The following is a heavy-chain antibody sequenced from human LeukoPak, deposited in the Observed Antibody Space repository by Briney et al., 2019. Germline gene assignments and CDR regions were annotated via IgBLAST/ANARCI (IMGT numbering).Heavy chain of an antibody. Sequence: PSETLSLTCTVSGGSISSYYWSWIRQPPGKGLEWIGYIYYSGSPNYNPSLKSRVTISLDTSKNQFSLKLNSVNTADTAVYYCARNTYYYGSGSYYYIDYWGQGTLVTVSS. V-gene: IGHV4-59*01. J-gene: IGHJ4*02. CDR1: GGSISSYY. D-gene: IGHD3-10*01. CDR3: ARNTYYYGSGSYYYIDY. CDR2: IYYSGSP.